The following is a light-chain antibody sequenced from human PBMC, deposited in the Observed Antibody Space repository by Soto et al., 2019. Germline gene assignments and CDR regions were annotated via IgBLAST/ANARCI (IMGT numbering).Light chain of an antibody. J-gene: IGKJ2*01. CDR1: QSVSNSY. Sequence: ETVLTQSPGTLSLSPGERATLSCRTSQSVSNSYLAWYQQKPGQAPRLLIYDASSRAPGIPDRFSGSGSGTDFTLTISRLEPEDFAVYYGQQFGSSLYTFGQGTKLEIK. CDR2: DAS. V-gene: IGKV3-20*01. CDR3: QQFGSSLYT.